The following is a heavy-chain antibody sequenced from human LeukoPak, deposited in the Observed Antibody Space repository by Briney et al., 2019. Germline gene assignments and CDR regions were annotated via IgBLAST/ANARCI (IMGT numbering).Heavy chain of an antibody. CDR2: NYPDDSDT. D-gene: IGHD6-13*01. V-gene: IGHV5-51*01. Sequence: GESLKISCEGSGYRFTRFWIGWVRQRPGKGLECLGSNYPDDSDTRYSPSSQGQVTISADKSINTAFLQWSSLKASDTAIYYCARLSTAAAGTDFDYWGQGTLVTVSS. J-gene: IGHJ4*02. CDR3: ARLSTAAAGTDFDY. CDR1: GYRFTRFW.